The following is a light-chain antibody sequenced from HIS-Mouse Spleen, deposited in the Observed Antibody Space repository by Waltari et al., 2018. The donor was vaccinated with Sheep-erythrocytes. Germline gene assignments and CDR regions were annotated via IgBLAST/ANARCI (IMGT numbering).Light chain of an antibody. J-gene: IGLJ2*01. Sequence: QSALTQPRSVSGSPGQSVTIPCTGTSSDVGGYNYLAWYQQHPGKAPKLMIYDVSKRPSGVPDRFSGSKSGNTASLTISGLQAEDEADYYCQAWDSSTAVFGGGTKLTVL. CDR2: DVS. CDR1: SSDVGGYNY. V-gene: IGLV2-11*01. CDR3: QAWDSSTAV.